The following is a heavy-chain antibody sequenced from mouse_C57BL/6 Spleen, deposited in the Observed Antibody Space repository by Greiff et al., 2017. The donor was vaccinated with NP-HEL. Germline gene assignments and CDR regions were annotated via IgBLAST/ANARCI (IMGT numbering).Heavy chain of an antibody. CDR3: ARGGYYSNLYFDY. V-gene: IGHV5-12*01. J-gene: IGHJ2*01. CDR2: ISNGGGST. Sequence: EVKLMESGGGLVQPGGSLKLSCAASGFTFSDYYMYWVRQTPEQRLEWVAYISNGGGSTYYPDTVKGRFTISRDNAKNTLYLQMSRLTSEDTAMYYCARGGYYSNLYFDYWGQGTTLTVSS. CDR1: GFTFSDYY. D-gene: IGHD2-5*01.